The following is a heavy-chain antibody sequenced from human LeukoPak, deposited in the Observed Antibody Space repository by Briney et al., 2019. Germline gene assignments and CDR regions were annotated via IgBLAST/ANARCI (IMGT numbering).Heavy chain of an antibody. J-gene: IGHJ4*02. CDR3: ASSSAMVTHSFDY. CDR1: GGSINNTNW. Sequence: SGTLSLTCGVSGGSINNTNWWSWVRQPPGQGLEWIGVISLTGFTHYNPSLESRVTMSVDTSKNQFFLRLRSVTAADTAVYYCASSSAMVTHSFDYWGQGTLVTVSS. CDR2: ISLTGFT. V-gene: IGHV4-4*02. D-gene: IGHD5-18*01.